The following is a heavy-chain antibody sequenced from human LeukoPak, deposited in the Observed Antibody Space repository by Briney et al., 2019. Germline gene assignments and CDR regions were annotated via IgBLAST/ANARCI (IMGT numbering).Heavy chain of an antibody. J-gene: IGHJ6*03. CDR1: GGSISSYY. Sequence: SETLSLTCTVSGGSISSYYWSWIRQPAGKGLEWIGRIYTSGSTNYNPSLKSRVTISVDTSKNQFSLKLSSVTAADTAVYYCARAARQRGYSYGYYYYYYMDVWGKGTTVTISS. D-gene: IGHD5-18*01. CDR2: IYTSGST. V-gene: IGHV4-4*07. CDR3: ARAARQRGYSYGYYYYYYMDV.